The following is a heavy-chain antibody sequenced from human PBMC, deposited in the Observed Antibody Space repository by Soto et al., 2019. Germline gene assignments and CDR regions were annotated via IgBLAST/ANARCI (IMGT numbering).Heavy chain of an antibody. D-gene: IGHD3-22*01. J-gene: IGHJ5*02. V-gene: IGHV4-30-4*01. CDR2: IYYSGST. CDR3: ARPIKFYFDTSAQSAWFDP. CDR1: GGSTSRGDYY. Sequence: SETLSLTCTVSGGSTSRGDYYWSLIRQPPWKGLEWIGYIYYSGSTYYNPSLKGRVTISVDTSKNQFSLKLSSVTAADTAVYYCARPIKFYFDTSAQSAWFDPWGQGTLVTVS.